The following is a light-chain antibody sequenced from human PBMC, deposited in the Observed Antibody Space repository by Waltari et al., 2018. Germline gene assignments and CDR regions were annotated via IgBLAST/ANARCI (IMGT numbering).Light chain of an antibody. CDR3: QKYGSLPAT. Sequence: EILLTPSPGTLSLSPGERATHPCRASQSISRFLAWYQQKPGQAPRLLIYDASSRATGIPDRFSGSGSGTDFSLTISRLEPEDIAVYYCQKYGSLPATFGQGTKVEIK. J-gene: IGKJ1*01. CDR1: QSISRF. V-gene: IGKV3-20*01. CDR2: DAS.